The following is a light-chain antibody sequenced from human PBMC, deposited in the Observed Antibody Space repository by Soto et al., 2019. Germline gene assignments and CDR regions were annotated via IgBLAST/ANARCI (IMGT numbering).Light chain of an antibody. V-gene: IGLV2-14*01. J-gene: IGLJ2*01. CDR1: SSDIGGYHY. CDR3: SSYTKSTTLV. CDR2: EVS. Sequence: QSALTQPASVSGSPGQSITVSCTGTSSDIGGYHYVSWYQQYPGQAPKLIIYEVSNRPSGVSHRFSASKSGNTASLTISGLQAEDEADYYCSSYTKSTTLVFGGGTKVTVL.